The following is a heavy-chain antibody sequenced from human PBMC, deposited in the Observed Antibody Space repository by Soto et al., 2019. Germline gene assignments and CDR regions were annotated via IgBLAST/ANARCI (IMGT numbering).Heavy chain of an antibody. CDR3: ARDVYDSSGYYYPTFDY. Sequence: PAETLSLTCTVSGGSISSYYWSGIRQPAGKGLEWIGRIYTSGSTNYNPSLKSRVTMSVDTSKNQFSLKLSSVTAADTAVYYCARDVYDSSGYYYPTFDYWGQGTLVTVSS. CDR2: IYTSGST. CDR1: GGSISSYY. D-gene: IGHD3-22*01. J-gene: IGHJ4*02. V-gene: IGHV4-4*07.